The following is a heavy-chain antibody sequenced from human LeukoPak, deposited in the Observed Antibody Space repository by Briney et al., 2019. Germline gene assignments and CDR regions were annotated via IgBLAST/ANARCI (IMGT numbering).Heavy chain of an antibody. CDR2: IRYDGNNK. Sequence: GGSLRLSCAASGFTFSFCAMHWVRQAPGKGLEWVAFIRYDGNNKNYADSVKGRFTISRDNSRDTLYLQMNSLRAEGTAVYYCTKGDDYGANTRLPKYNWFDPWGQGTLVTVSS. CDR3: TKGDDYGANTRLPKYNWFDP. CDR1: GFTFSFCA. J-gene: IGHJ5*02. V-gene: IGHV3-30*02. D-gene: IGHD4-23*01.